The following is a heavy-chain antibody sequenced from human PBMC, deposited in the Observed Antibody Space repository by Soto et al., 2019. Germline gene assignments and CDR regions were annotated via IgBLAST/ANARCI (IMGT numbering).Heavy chain of an antibody. Sequence: SETLSLTCSVSGGPISSGYYWGWIRQPPGKGLEWIGSIYHSGSTYYNPSLKSRVTISVDTSKNQFSLKLSSVTAADTAVYYCARVNRQLDVVYWGQVTLVTVSS. CDR3: ARVNRQLDVVY. D-gene: IGHD6-13*01. J-gene: IGHJ4*02. CDR2: IYHSGST. V-gene: IGHV4-38-2*02. CDR1: GGPISSGYY.